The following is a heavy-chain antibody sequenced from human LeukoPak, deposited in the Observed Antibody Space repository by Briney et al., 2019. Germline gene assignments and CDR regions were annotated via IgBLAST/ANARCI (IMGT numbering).Heavy chain of an antibody. CDR2: IYNSGST. CDR1: GGSISSYY. Sequence: SETLSLTCNVSGGSISSYYWSWIRQPPGKGLEWIGDIYNSGSTNYDPSLKSRVTISLDTSKNQFSLKLRSVTAADTAVYYCARVDVGSGSYYTLEHWGQGTLVTVSS. V-gene: IGHV4-59*01. D-gene: IGHD3-10*01. J-gene: IGHJ4*02. CDR3: ARVDVGSGSYYTLEH.